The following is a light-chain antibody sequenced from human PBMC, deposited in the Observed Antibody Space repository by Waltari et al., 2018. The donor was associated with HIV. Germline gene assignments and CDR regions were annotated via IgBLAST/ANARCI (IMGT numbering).Light chain of an antibody. V-gene: IGKV1-39*01. CDR1: QTISNY. CDR2: AAS. J-gene: IGKJ3*01. Sequence: DIQMTQSPSSLSASVGDRVSITCRASQTISNYLNWYQQKPGKAPKLLMYAASSLQSGVPSRCSGSGSGTDFTLTISSLQYEDFAIYYCQQTYITPFTFGPGTKLDMK. CDR3: QQTYITPFT.